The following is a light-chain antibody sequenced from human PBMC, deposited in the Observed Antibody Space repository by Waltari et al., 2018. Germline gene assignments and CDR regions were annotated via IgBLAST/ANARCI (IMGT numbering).Light chain of an antibody. V-gene: IGKV1-39*01. CDR1: QSIIRF. CDR2: AAS. Sequence: DIQMTQSPSSLSASVGDRVTITCRASQSIIRFLNWYQQKPGKAPKLLIYAASSLQSGVPSRFSGSGSGTDFTLTISSLQPEDFAIYYCQQSYSIPQYTFGQGTKLEIK. J-gene: IGKJ2*01. CDR3: QQSYSIPQYT.